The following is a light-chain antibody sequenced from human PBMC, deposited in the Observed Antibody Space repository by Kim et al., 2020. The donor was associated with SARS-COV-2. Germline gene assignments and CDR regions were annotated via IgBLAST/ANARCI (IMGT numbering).Light chain of an antibody. CDR2: DVS. J-gene: IGLJ1*01. Sequence: QSALTQPASVSGSPGQSITISCTGTSSDVGGHNYVSWYQQHPGKAPTLMIYDVSKRPSGVSNRFSGSKSGNTASLTISGLQAEDEADYYCSSYTSSSTSLYVFGTGTKVTFL. V-gene: IGLV2-14*01. CDR1: SSDVGGHNY. CDR3: SSYTSSSTSLYV.